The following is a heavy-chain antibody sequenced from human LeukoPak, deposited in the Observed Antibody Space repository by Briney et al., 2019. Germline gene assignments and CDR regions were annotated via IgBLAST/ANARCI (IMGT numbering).Heavy chain of an antibody. Sequence: ASVKVSCKASGYTFTGYYMHWVRQAPGHGLEWMGWINPNSGGTNYAQKFQGRVTMTRDTSISTAYMELSRLRSDDTAVYYCARDLGYSSGWAFDYWGQGTLVTVSS. CDR3: ARDLGYSSGWAFDY. J-gene: IGHJ4*02. CDR2: INPNSGGT. V-gene: IGHV1-2*02. D-gene: IGHD6-19*01. CDR1: GYTFTGYY.